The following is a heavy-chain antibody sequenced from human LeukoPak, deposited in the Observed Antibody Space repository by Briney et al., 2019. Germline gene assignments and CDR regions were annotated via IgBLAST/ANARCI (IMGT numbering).Heavy chain of an antibody. Sequence: GGSLRLSCAASGFTFSSYAMHWVRQAPGKGLEWVAVISYDGSNKYYADSVKGRFTISRDNSKNTLYLQMNSLRAEDTAVYYCAKDWDYYDSSGYFTSFDYWGQGTLVTVSS. CDR1: GFTFSSYA. V-gene: IGHV3-30-3*01. D-gene: IGHD3-22*01. CDR2: ISYDGSNK. CDR3: AKDWDYYDSSGYFTSFDY. J-gene: IGHJ4*02.